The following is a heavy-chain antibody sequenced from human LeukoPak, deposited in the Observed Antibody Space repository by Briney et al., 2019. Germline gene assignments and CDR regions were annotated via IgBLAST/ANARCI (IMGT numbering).Heavy chain of an antibody. D-gene: IGHD1-26*01. CDR2: IYHSGST. CDR1: GGSISSSNW. Sequence: SGTLSLTCAVSGGSISSSNWWSWVRQPPGKGLEWIGEIYHSGSTNYTPSLKSRDTISVDTSKNQFSLKLSSVTAADTAVYYCARRSGTYHAFDIWGQGTMVTVSS. V-gene: IGHV4-4*02. J-gene: IGHJ3*02. CDR3: ARRSGTYHAFDI.